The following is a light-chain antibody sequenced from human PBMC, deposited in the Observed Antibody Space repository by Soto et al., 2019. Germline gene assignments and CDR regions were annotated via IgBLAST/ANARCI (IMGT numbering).Light chain of an antibody. J-gene: IGKJ5*01. CDR3: LQYGSSPHT. Sequence: EIVLTQSPGTLSLSPGERATLSCRASQSVGSDYLAWYQQKPGQAPRILIFGASGRATGIPDRFSGSGSGTDFTLTISRLEPEDFAVYYCLQYGSSPHTFGQGTRLEIK. CDR2: GAS. V-gene: IGKV3-20*01. CDR1: QSVGSDY.